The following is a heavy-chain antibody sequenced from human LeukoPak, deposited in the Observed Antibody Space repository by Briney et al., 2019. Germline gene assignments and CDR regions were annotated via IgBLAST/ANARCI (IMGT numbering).Heavy chain of an antibody. Sequence: GGSLRLSCAASGFTFSSYWMHWVRQAPGKGLVWVSRIKTDGSSTSYADSVKGRFTISRDNAKNTMYLQMNSLRAEDTAVYYCAKEGRYSGYGYYYYYYMDVWGKGTTVTVSS. J-gene: IGHJ6*03. D-gene: IGHD5-12*01. CDR3: AKEGRYSGYGYYYYYYMDV. CDR2: IKTDGSST. V-gene: IGHV3-74*01. CDR1: GFTFSSYW.